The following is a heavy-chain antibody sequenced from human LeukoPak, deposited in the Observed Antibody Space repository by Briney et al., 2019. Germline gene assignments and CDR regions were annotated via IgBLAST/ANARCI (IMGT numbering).Heavy chain of an antibody. CDR2: IYSGGST. Sequence: PGGSLRLSCAASGFTVSSNYMSWVRQAPGKGLEWVSVIYSGGSTYYADSAKGRFTISRDNSKNTLYLQMNSLRAEDTAVYYCARGPFGNWFDPWGQGTLVTVSS. V-gene: IGHV3-53*01. CDR3: ARGPFGNWFDP. D-gene: IGHD3-16*01. J-gene: IGHJ5*02. CDR1: GFTVSSNY.